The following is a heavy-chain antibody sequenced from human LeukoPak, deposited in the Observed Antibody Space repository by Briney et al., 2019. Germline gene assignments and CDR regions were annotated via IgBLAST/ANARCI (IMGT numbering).Heavy chain of an antibody. CDR2: INHTGNT. D-gene: IGHD3-22*01. Sequence: SETLSLTCTVYGGSFSDYYWSWIRQPPGKGLEWIGEINHTGNTNYNPSLKSRVTISVDTSKNQFSLNLSSVTAADTAVYYCARGSSSGYYPIDYWGQGTLVTVSS. J-gene: IGHJ4*02. V-gene: IGHV4-34*01. CDR3: ARGSSSGYYPIDY. CDR1: GGSFSDYY.